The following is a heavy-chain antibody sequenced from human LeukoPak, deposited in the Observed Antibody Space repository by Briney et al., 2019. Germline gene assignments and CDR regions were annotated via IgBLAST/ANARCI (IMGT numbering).Heavy chain of an antibody. CDR3: ARDSVWYNSGTDAFDI. J-gene: IGHJ3*02. V-gene: IGHV1-2*02. CDR2: INPNSGGT. CDR1: GYTFTGYY. D-gene: IGHD1-20*01. Sequence: ASVKVSCKASGYTFTGYYMHWVRQAPGQGLEWMGWINPNSGGTNYAQKFQGRVTMTRDTSISTAYMELSRLRSDDTAVYYCARDSVWYNSGTDAFDIWGQGTMVTVSS.